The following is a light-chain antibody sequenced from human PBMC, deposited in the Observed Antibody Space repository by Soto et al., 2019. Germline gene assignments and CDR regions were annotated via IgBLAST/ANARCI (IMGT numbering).Light chain of an antibody. Sequence: QSALTQPPSASGSPGQSVTISCTGTSSDVGGYNYVSWYQQYPGRAPTLMIYEVTKRPSGVPDCFSGSKSGNTASLTVSGLQAEDEADYYCSSYAASNNFYFVFGGGTKVTVL. CDR2: EVT. CDR1: SSDVGGYNY. J-gene: IGLJ3*02. V-gene: IGLV2-8*01. CDR3: SSYAASNNFYFV.